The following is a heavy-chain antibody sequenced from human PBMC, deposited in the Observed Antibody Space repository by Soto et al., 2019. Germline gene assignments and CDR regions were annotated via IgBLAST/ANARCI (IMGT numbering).Heavy chain of an antibody. CDR3: TRRGYFSSSATTDMDA. Sequence: GGPLRLSRVTCSFKFIHYEMQSVRQAPGKGLEYVSGISNNGAHTDYAKSVKGRFTISRDNSENTLYLQMGSLRAEDMALYYCTRRGYFSSSATTDMDAWGIGTTLTVSS. CDR2: ISNNGAHT. CDR1: SFKFIHYE. J-gene: IGHJ6*03. V-gene: IGHV3-64*01. D-gene: IGHD2-2*01.